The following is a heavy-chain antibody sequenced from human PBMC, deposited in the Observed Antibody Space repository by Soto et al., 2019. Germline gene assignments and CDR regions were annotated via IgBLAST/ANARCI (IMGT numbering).Heavy chain of an antibody. CDR1: GFAFNDYA. J-gene: IGHJ6*03. CDR3: AKDAVGSHYFYYMDV. V-gene: IGHV3-9*01. D-gene: IGHD3-10*01. CDR2: ISWHSANI. Sequence: DVQLVESGGGLVQPGRSLRLFCAASGFAFNDYAMHWVRQAPGKGLEWVAGISWHSANIAYADSVKGRFTISRVNAKNSLYLQMNSLRSEDTAFYYCAKDAVGSHYFYYMDVWGKGTAVTVSS.